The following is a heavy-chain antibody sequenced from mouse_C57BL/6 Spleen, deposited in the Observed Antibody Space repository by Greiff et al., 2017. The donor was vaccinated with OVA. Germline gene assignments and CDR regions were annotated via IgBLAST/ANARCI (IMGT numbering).Heavy chain of an antibody. CDR1: GYTFTSYW. D-gene: IGHD2-4*01. V-gene: IGHV1-53*01. J-gene: IGHJ3*01. CDR2: INPSNGGT. Sequence: QVQLQQPGTELVKPGASVKLSCKASGYTFTSYWMPWVTQRPGQGLEWIGNINPSNGGTNYNEKFKSKATLTVDKSSSTAYMQLSSLTSEDSAVYYCARSIYYDYDWFAYWGQGTLVTVSA. CDR3: ARSIYYDYDWFAY.